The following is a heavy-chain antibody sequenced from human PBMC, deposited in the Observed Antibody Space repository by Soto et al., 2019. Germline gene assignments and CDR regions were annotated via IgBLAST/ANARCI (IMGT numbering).Heavy chain of an antibody. CDR1: GFSLNSSGVG. CDR3: AHRRFAKYSSLPADFDY. J-gene: IGHJ4*02. D-gene: IGHD6-6*01. V-gene: IGHV2-5*01. Sequence: QITLKESGPTLVKHTQTLTLTCTFSGFSLNSSGVGVGWIRQPPGKALEWLALIYWNDEMHYSPSLKSRLTITEDASKHQVVLTVTNMDPVDTATSYCAHRRFAKYSSLPADFDYWVQGILVTVSS. CDR2: IYWNDEM.